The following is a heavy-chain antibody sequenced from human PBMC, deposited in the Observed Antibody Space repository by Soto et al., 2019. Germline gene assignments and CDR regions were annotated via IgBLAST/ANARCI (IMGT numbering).Heavy chain of an antibody. CDR1: GFTFSNFA. D-gene: IGHD1-1*01. J-gene: IGHJ4*02. Sequence: GGSLRLSCAASGFTFSNFAMSWVRQAPGKGLEWVSTINDSGGSTYYADSVKGRFTISRDNSKNTLFLQINGLRAEDTAVYYCAKDPPTTGTTFDYWGRGTLVTVSS. CDR2: INDSGGST. CDR3: AKDPPTTGTTFDY. V-gene: IGHV3-23*01.